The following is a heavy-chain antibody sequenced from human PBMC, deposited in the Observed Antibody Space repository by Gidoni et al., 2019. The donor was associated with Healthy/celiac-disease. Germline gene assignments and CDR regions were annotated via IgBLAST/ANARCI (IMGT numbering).Heavy chain of an antibody. Sequence: QVQLVESGVGVVQPGRSLRLSCAASGFTFSSYGMHWVRQAPGKGLEWVAVIWYDGSNKYYADYVKGRFTISRDNYKNTLYLQMNSLRAEDTAVYYCAREQLWQNYYYYYGMDVWGQGTTVTVSS. V-gene: IGHV3-33*01. CDR2: IWYDGSNK. D-gene: IGHD5-18*01. CDR3: AREQLWQNYYYYYGMDV. J-gene: IGHJ6*02. CDR1: GFTFSSYG.